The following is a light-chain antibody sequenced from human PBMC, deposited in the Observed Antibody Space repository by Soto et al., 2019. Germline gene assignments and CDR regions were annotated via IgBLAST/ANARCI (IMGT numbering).Light chain of an antibody. V-gene: IGKV3-11*01. J-gene: IGKJ4*01. Sequence: EIVLTQSPATLSLSPGERATLSCRASQSVSSYLAWYQQKPGQAPRLLIYDASNRATGIPARFSGSGSGTDFTLTISSLEPEDFAVYYCQQRSNWPLFTFGGGTKVDI. CDR2: DAS. CDR3: QQRSNWPLFT. CDR1: QSVSSY.